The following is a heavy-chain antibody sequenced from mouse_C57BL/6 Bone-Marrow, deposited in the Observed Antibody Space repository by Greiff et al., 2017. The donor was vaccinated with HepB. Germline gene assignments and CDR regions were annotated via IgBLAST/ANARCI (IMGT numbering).Heavy chain of an antibody. CDR1: GYTFTSYG. J-gene: IGHJ3*01. CDR2: IYPRSGNT. Sequence: QVHVKQSGAELARPGASVKLSCKASGYTFTSYGISWVKQRTGQGLEWIGEIYPRSGNTYYNEKFKGKATLTADKSSSTAYMELRSLTSEDSAVYFCARRPYSLFITTVVEGFAYWGQGTLVTVSA. D-gene: IGHD1-1*01. CDR3: ARRPYSLFITTVVEGFAY. V-gene: IGHV1-81*01.